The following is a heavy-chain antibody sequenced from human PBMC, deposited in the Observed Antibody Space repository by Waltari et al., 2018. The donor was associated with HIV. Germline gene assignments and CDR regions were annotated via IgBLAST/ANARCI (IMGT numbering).Heavy chain of an antibody. Sequence: EVQLVESGGGLVQPGGSLRLSCAASGFTFSSYWMSWVGQAPGKGLEWVANIKQDGSEEYYVDSMKGRFTISRDNAKNSLYLQINSLRAEDTAVYYCAGRSPARRLNWFDPWGQGTLVIVSS. CDR2: IKQDGSEE. V-gene: IGHV3-7*01. D-gene: IGHD2-8*01. CDR3: AGRSPARRLNWFDP. J-gene: IGHJ5*02. CDR1: GFTFSSYW.